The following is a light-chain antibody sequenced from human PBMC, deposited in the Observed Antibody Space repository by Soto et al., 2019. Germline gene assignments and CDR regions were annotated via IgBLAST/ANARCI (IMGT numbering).Light chain of an antibody. CDR2: GAS. CDR1: QSVSNTY. J-gene: IGKJ1*01. CDR3: QQHDSSPWM. Sequence: EVELTQSPGTLSLSPGERATLSCRASQSVSNTYVAWYQHIPGQTPRLLIYGASNRATGIPDRFSGSGSGTDVTLTISRLEPEDFAVYYCQQHDSSPWMFGQGTKVEIK. V-gene: IGKV3-20*01.